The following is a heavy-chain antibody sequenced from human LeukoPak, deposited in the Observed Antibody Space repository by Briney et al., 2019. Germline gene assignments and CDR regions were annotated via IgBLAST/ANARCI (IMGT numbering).Heavy chain of an antibody. V-gene: IGHV3-30-3*01. J-gene: IGHJ1*01. CDR1: GFTFSSYA. D-gene: IGHD5-24*01. CDR3: ARGGDGYNPPNLAVFQH. Sequence: GGSLRLSCAASGFTFSSYAMHWVRQAPGKGLEWVAVISYDGSNKYYADSVKGRFTISRDNSKNTLYLQMNSLRAEDTAVYYCARGGDGYNPPNLAVFQHWGQGTLSPSPQ. CDR2: ISYDGSNK.